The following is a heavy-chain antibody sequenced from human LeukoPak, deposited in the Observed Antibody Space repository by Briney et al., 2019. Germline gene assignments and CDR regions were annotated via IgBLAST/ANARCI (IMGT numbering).Heavy chain of an antibody. CDR3: ARGYDSSGYYYGAFDY. CDR2: IWYDGSNK. V-gene: IGHV3-33*08. Sequence: GGSLRLSCAASGFTFSSYSMNWVRQAPGKGLEWVAVIWYDGSNKYYADSVKGRFTISRDNSKNTLYLQMNSLRAEDTAVYYCARGYDSSGYYYGAFDYWGQGTLVTVSS. J-gene: IGHJ4*02. CDR1: GFTFSSYS. D-gene: IGHD3-22*01.